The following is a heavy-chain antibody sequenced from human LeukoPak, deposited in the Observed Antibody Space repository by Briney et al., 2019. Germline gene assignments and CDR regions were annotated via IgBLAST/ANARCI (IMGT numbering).Heavy chain of an antibody. J-gene: IGHJ4*02. Sequence: ASVKVSCKASGYTFTSYDINWVRQATGQGLECMGWMNPNSGYTGYAQKFQGRVTMTRNASINTAYMELSNLRSEDTAVYYCATISSGWHSDEYWGQGTLVTVSS. CDR2: MNPNSGYT. CDR3: ATISSGWHSDEY. D-gene: IGHD6-19*01. V-gene: IGHV1-8*01. CDR1: GYTFTSYD.